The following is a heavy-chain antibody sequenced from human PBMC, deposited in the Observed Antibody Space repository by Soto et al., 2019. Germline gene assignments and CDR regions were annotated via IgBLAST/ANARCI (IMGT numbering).Heavy chain of an antibody. J-gene: IGHJ3*02. CDR2: ISYDGSNK. D-gene: IGHD6-13*01. V-gene: IGHV3-30*03. Sequence: GGSLRLSFAASGFTFSSYGMHWVRQAPGKGLEWVAVISYDGSNKYYADSVKSRFTISRDNSKNTLYLQMNSMRAEDTDVYYCAGEGTHPGSSWINAFDIWGQGTMVTVSS. CDR3: AGEGTHPGSSWINAFDI. CDR1: GFTFSSYG.